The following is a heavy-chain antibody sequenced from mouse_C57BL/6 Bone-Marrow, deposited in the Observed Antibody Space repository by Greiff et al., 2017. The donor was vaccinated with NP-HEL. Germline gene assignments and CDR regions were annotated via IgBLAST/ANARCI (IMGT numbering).Heavy chain of an antibody. Sequence: EVKLQESGPGMVKPSQSLSLTCTVTGYSITSGYDWHWIRHFPGNKLEWMGYISYSGSTNYNPSLKSRISITHDTSKNHFFLKLNSVTTEDTATYYCARGGYYYGSSYEFAYWGQGTLVTVSA. CDR1: GYSITSGYD. CDR2: ISYSGST. CDR3: ARGGYYYGSSYEFAY. V-gene: IGHV3-1*01. J-gene: IGHJ3*01. D-gene: IGHD1-1*01.